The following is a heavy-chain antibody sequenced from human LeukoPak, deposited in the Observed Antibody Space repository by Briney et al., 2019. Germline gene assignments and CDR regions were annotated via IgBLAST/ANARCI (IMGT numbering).Heavy chain of an antibody. D-gene: IGHD2-15*01. V-gene: IGHV3-74*01. CDR3: ARGSSVVGLD. J-gene: IGHJ4*02. Sequence: GGSLRLSCAASGFTFSSYWMHWVRHAPGKGLVWVSRINGDGSSTSYADSVKGRFTISRDSAKNTLYLQMNSLRAEDTAVYYCARGSSVVGLDWGQGTLVTVSS. CDR1: GFTFSSYW. CDR2: INGDGSST.